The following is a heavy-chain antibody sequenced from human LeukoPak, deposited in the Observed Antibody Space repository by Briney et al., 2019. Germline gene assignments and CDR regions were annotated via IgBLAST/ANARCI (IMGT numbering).Heavy chain of an antibody. D-gene: IGHD6-19*01. Sequence: SETLSLTCAVYGGSFSGYYWSWIRQPPGKGLGWIGEINHSGSTNYNPSLKSRVTISVDTSKNQFSLKLSSVTAADTAVYYCARGQGIAVAGDYWGQGTLVTVSS. V-gene: IGHV4-34*01. CDR3: ARGQGIAVAGDY. CDR1: GGSFSGYY. J-gene: IGHJ4*02. CDR2: INHSGST.